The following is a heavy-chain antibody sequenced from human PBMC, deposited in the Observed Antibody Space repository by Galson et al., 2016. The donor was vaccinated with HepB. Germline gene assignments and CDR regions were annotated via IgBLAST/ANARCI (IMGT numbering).Heavy chain of an antibody. Sequence: SLRLSCAASGFVVSSTYMAWVRQAPGRGLECVSLLYRDGFTYYADSVKGRFTISRDNSKNTFYLQMNSLRADDTAGYYCARDGRQDRGSIFDYWGQGTLVTVSS. D-gene: IGHD6-6*01. CDR3: ARDGRQDRGSIFDY. CDR2: LYRDGFT. V-gene: IGHV3-66*01. J-gene: IGHJ4*02. CDR1: GFVVSSTY.